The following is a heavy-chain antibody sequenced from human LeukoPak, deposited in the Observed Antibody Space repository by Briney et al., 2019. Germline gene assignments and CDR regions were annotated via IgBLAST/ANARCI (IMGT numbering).Heavy chain of an antibody. CDR1: GFTFSSYA. Sequence: GGSLRLSCAASGFTFSSYAMHWVRQAPGKGLEGVAVISYDGSNKYYADSVKGRFTISRDNSKNTLYLQMNSLRAEDTAVYYCAREDYDSSGYYYILDYWGQGTLVTVSS. CDR2: ISYDGSNK. CDR3: AREDYDSSGYYYILDY. V-gene: IGHV3-30-3*01. J-gene: IGHJ4*02. D-gene: IGHD3-22*01.